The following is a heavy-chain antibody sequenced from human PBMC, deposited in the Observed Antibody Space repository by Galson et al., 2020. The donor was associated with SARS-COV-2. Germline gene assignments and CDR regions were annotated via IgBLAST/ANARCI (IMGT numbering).Heavy chain of an antibody. Sequence: SQTLSLTCTVSNYSISSHVYWGWVRQFPGRGLEWIGNIHFSGNTHYNPSLKRRVTISVDTSKNQFPLKLTSVTAADTAVYYCARYQLLFPFDYWGRGALVTVSS. J-gene: IGHJ4*02. CDR2: IHFSGNT. CDR1: NYSISSHVY. D-gene: IGHD1-7*01. CDR3: ARYQLLFPFDY. V-gene: IGHV4-38-2*02.